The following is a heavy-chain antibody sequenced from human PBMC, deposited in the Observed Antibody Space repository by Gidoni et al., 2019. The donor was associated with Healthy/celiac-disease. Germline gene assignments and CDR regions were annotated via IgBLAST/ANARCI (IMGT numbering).Heavy chain of an antibody. V-gene: IGHV1-69*06. CDR3: ARERYCSGGSCSLSGFDY. CDR2: IIPIFGTA. D-gene: IGHD2-15*01. Sequence: QVQLVQSGAEVKKPGSSVKVSCKASGGTFSSYAISWVRQAPGQGLEWMGGIIPIFGTANYAQKFQGRVTITADKSTSTAYMELSSLRSEDTAVYYCARERYCSGGSCSLSGFDYWGQGTLVTVSS. J-gene: IGHJ4*02. CDR1: GGTFSSYA.